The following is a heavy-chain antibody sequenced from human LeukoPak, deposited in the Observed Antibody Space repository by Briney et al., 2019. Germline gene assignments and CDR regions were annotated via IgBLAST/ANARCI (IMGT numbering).Heavy chain of an antibody. D-gene: IGHD1-7*01. J-gene: IGHJ4*02. Sequence: GGSLRLSCAASGFTFSSYAMSWVRQAPGKGLEWVSAISGNGGSTYYADSVKGRFTISRDNSKNTLYLQMNSLRAEDTAVYYCAKVNLGFSGYNWNYAPTYYFDYWGQGTLVTVSS. CDR1: GFTFSSYA. V-gene: IGHV3-23*01. CDR2: ISGNGGST. CDR3: AKVNLGFSGYNWNYAPTYYFDY.